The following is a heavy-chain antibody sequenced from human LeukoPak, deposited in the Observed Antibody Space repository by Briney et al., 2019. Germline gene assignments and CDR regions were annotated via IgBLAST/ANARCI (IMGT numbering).Heavy chain of an antibody. D-gene: IGHD6-19*01. J-gene: IGHJ6*02. CDR3: ARASSGGYYYYGMDV. Sequence: GGSLRLSCAASGFTFSSYGMHWVRQAPGKGLEWVAVIWYDGSNKYYADSVKGRFTISRDNSKNTLYLRMNSLRAEGTAVYYCARASSGGYYYYGMDVWGQGTTVTVSS. CDR2: IWYDGSNK. CDR1: GFTFSSYG. V-gene: IGHV3-33*01.